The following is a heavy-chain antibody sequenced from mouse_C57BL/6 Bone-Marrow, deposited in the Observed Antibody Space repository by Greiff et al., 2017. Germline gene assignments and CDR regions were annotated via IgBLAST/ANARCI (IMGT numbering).Heavy chain of an antibody. CDR2: INPGSGGT. CDR3: ARDYRGYFDY. D-gene: IGHD2-14*01. Sequence: VKLQESGAELVRPGTSVKVSCKASGYAFTNYLIEWVKQRPGQGLEWIGVINPGSGGTNYNEKFKGKATLTADKSSSTAYMQLSSLTSEDSAVYFCARDYRGYFDYWGQGTTLTVSS. CDR1: GYAFTNYL. J-gene: IGHJ2*01. V-gene: IGHV1-54*01.